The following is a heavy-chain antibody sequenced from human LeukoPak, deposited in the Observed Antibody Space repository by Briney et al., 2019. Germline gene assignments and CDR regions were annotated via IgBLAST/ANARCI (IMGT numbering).Heavy chain of an antibody. CDR2: ISSSGSYI. V-gene: IGHV3-21*04. Sequence: GGSLRLSCAASRFTFSSYSMNWARQAPGKGLEWVSSISSSGSYIYYADSVKGRFTISRDNAKNSLYLQMIRLRAEDTAVYYCARDRDYYGSGNYGYMDVWGKGTTVTISS. CDR1: RFTFSSYS. J-gene: IGHJ6*03. CDR3: ARDRDYYGSGNYGYMDV. D-gene: IGHD3-10*01.